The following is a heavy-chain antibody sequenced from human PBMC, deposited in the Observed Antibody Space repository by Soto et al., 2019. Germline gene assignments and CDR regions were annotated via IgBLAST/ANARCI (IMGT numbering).Heavy chain of an antibody. CDR2: IYYSGST. J-gene: IGHJ3*02. Sequence: QVQLQESGPGLVKPSQTLSLTCTVSGGSISSGDYYWSWIRQPPGKGLEWIGYIYYSGSTYYNPSLKSRFSISVDTSKNQFSLKLSAVTAADTAVYYCARISSGYPDAFDIWGQGTMVTVSS. CDR1: GGSISSGDYY. CDR3: ARISSGYPDAFDI. D-gene: IGHD3-22*01. V-gene: IGHV4-30-4*01.